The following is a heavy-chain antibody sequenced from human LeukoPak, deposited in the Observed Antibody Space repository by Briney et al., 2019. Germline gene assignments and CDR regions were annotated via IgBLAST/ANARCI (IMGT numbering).Heavy chain of an antibody. Sequence: PSGTLSLTCAVSGGSISSGYWWAWVRQPPGKGLEWIGEISHSGSTNYNTSLKSRVTISVDKSKNQFSLNLSSVTAADTAVYFCARNGAYSADYWGQGSLVTVSS. CDR3: ARNGAYSADY. CDR1: GGSISSGYW. D-gene: IGHD2-15*01. V-gene: IGHV4-4*02. J-gene: IGHJ4*02. CDR2: ISHSGST.